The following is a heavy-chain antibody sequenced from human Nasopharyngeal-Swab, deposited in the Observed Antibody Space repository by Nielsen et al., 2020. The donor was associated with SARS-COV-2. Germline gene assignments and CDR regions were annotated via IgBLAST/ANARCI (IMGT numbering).Heavy chain of an antibody. Sequence: VRQMPGKGLGWMGIIYPGDSGTRYSPSFQGQVTISADKSISTAYLQWSSLKASDTAMYYCARAPYDFWSGYSMYYFDYWGQGTLVTVSS. CDR3: ARAPYDFWSGYSMYYFDY. V-gene: IGHV5-51*01. CDR2: IYPGDSGT. D-gene: IGHD3-3*01. J-gene: IGHJ4*02.